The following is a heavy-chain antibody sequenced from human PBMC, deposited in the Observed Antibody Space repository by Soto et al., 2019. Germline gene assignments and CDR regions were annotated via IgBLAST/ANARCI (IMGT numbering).Heavy chain of an antibody. CDR2: IGGSGDNT. V-gene: IGHV3-23*01. CDR3: ATGVRDCGSGSCRHRYYYYCMEV. J-gene: IGHJ6*03. D-gene: IGHD2-15*01. CDR1: GFTFSSYA. Sequence: GGSLRLSCAASGFTFSSYAMSWVRQAPGKGLEWVSVIGGSGDNTYYADSVKGRFTISRDNAKNTLYMQMNSLRAEDTAGYYRATGVRDCGSGSCRHRYYYYCMEVWGRGSTV.